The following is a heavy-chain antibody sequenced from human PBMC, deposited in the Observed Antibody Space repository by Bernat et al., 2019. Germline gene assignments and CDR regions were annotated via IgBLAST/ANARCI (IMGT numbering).Heavy chain of an antibody. CDR2: IWYDGSNK. J-gene: IGHJ4*02. V-gene: IGHV3-30*19. CDR3: AALATFFIDY. Sequence: QVQLVESGGGVVQPGRSLRLSCAASGFTFSSYGMHWVRQAPGKGLEWVVVIWYDGSNKYYADSVKGRFTISRDNSKNTLYLQMNSLRAEDTAVYYCAALATFFIDYWGQGTLVTVSS. D-gene: IGHD3-3*02. CDR1: GFTFSSYG.